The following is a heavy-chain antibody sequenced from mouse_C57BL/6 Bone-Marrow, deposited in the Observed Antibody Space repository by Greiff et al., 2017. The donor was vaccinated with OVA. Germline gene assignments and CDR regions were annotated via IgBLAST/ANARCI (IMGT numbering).Heavy chain of an antibody. CDR3: ARCGTAQATGFAY. V-gene: IGHV1-19*01. D-gene: IGHD3-2*02. Sequence: EVQLQQSGPVLVKPGASVKMSCKASGYTFTDYYMNWVKQSHGKSLEWIGVINPYNGGTSYNQKFKGKATLTVDKSSSTAYMELNSLTSEDSAVYYCARCGTAQATGFAYWGQGTLVTVSA. CDR1: GYTFTDYY. CDR2: INPYNGGT. J-gene: IGHJ3*01.